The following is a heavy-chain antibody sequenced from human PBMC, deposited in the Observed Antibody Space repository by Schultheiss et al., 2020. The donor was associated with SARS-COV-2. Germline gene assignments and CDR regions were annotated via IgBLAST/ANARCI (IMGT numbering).Heavy chain of an antibody. D-gene: IGHD3-10*01. CDR1: GFPVSTNY. CDR2: ISYDGSNK. CDR3: ARGDMVRGVPYYYYYYGMDV. J-gene: IGHJ6*02. V-gene: IGHV3-33*08. Sequence: GGSLRLSCAASGFPVSTNYMTCVRQAPGKGLEWVAVISYDGSNKYYADSVKGRFTISRDNSKNTLYLQMNSLRAEDTAVYYCARGDMVRGVPYYYYYYGMDVWGQGTTVTVSS.